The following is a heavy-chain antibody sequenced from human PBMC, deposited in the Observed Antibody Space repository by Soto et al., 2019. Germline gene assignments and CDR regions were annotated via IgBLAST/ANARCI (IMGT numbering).Heavy chain of an antibody. CDR2: IVPILGVP. J-gene: IGHJ4*02. Sequence: QVQLVQSGAAVKKPGSSVKVSCKASGGTFSSYTVSWVRQAPGQGLEWMGRIVPILGVPNYAQRFQGRVTITADKGTNTAYMELSSLRSEDTAVYYCARDRYAYGSGSKIDYWGQGTLVTVSS. V-gene: IGHV1-69*08. CDR3: ARDRYAYGSGSKIDY. CDR1: GGTFSSYT. D-gene: IGHD3-10*01.